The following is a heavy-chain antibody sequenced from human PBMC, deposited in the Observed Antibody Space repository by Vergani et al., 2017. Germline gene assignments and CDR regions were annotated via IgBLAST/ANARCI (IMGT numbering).Heavy chain of an antibody. J-gene: IGHJ4*02. CDR3: TTPQKWELQYYSDD. D-gene: IGHD3-9*01. CDR1: GFTFSSAW. V-gene: IGHV3-15*01. CDR2: IRPKTDGETT. Sequence: EVQPVESGGGLVKPGGSLRLSCTTSGFTFSSAWMSWVRQAPGRGLEWVARIRPKTDGETTDYSAPVKGRFTISRDDSKNTLYLQMNSLKTENTTVYYCTTPQKWELQYYSDDWGQGTLVTVPP.